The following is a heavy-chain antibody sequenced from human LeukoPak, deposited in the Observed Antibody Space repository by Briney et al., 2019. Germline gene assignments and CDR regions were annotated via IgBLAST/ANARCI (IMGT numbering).Heavy chain of an antibody. CDR1: GVSISSGSYF. J-gene: IGHJ6*03. D-gene: IGHD6-13*01. Sequence: SQTLSLTCTVSGVSISSGSYFWRWIRQPGGKGLEWIGRIYTSGSINYNPSLKSRVTISVDTSKNQFSLKLSSVTAADTAVYYCARTLHIAAADAPYYYYYYMDVWGKGTTVTVSS. V-gene: IGHV4-61*02. CDR2: IYTSGSI. CDR3: ARTLHIAAADAPYYYYYYMDV.